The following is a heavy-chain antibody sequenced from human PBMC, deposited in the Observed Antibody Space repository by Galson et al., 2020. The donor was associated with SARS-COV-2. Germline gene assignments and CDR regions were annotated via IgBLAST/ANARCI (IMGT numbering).Heavy chain of an antibody. Sequence: VKVSCKASGYTFTSYDINWVRQATGQGLEWMGWMNPNSGNTGYAQKFQGRVTMTRNTSISTAYMELSSLRSEDTAVYYCARVYVYYDYVWGSYRRPDWFDPWGQGTLVTVSS. V-gene: IGHV1-8*01. CDR2: MNPNSGNT. D-gene: IGHD3-16*02. CDR3: ARVYVYYDYVWGSYRRPDWFDP. J-gene: IGHJ5*02. CDR1: GYTFTSYD.